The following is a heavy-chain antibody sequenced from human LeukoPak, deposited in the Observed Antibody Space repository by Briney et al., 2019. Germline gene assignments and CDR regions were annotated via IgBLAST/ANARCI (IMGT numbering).Heavy chain of an antibody. D-gene: IGHD6-13*01. CDR3: ARVKTRIAAVYYYYGMDV. CDR1: GGSFSGYY. J-gene: IGHJ6*02. Sequence: PSETLSLTCAVYGGSFSGYYWSWIRQPPGKGLEWIGEINHSGSTNYKPSLKSRVTISVDTSKNQFSLKLSSVTAADTAVYYCARVKTRIAAVYYYYGMDVWGQGTTVTVSS. CDR2: INHSGST. V-gene: IGHV4-34*01.